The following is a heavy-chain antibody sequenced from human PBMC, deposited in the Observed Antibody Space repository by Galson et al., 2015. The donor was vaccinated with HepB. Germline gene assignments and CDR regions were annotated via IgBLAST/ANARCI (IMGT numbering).Heavy chain of an antibody. J-gene: IGHJ4*02. Sequence: SETLSLTCTVSGGSISSSSYYWGWIRQPPGKGLEWIGSIYYSGSTYYNPSLKSRVTISVDTSKNQFSLKLSSVTAADTAVYYCARQFAYDHVWGSYRQTTFDYWGQGTLVTVSS. CDR3: ARQFAYDHVWGSYRQTTFDY. V-gene: IGHV4-39*01. CDR1: GGSISSSSYY. D-gene: IGHD3-16*02. CDR2: IYYSGST.